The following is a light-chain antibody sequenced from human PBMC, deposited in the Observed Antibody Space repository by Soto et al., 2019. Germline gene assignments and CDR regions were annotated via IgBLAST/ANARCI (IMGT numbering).Light chain of an antibody. CDR2: DAS. CDR1: QRIRHF. CDR3: QQYDDYWT. J-gene: IGKJ1*01. Sequence: DVEMTESPSTLSASVGDRVTITCRASQRIRHFLAWYQQKPGKAPKVVVYDASNLESGVPSRFRGSGSGTEFTLTISSLQPDDFATYYCQQYDDYWTFGPGTKVDIK. V-gene: IGKV1-5*01.